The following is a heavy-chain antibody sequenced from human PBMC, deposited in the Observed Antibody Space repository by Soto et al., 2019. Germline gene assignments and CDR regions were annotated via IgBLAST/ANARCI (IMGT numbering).Heavy chain of an antibody. D-gene: IGHD3-10*01. Sequence: QVQLVESGGGEVQPGRSLRLSCAASGFTFSSYGIHWVRQAPGKWLEWVAVISYDGNNEYYADSVKGRFVISRDNSKNMLYLQMNSLRTEDTAVYDGARDSDSRMVREVITDDFDYWGQGSLVTVSS. CDR1: GFTFSSYG. J-gene: IGHJ4*02. CDR3: ARDSDSRMVREVITDDFDY. V-gene: IGHV3-30*09. CDR2: ISYDGNNE.